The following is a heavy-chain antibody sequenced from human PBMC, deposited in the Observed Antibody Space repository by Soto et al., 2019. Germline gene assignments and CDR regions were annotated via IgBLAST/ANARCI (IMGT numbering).Heavy chain of an antibody. CDR3: AREGIAAAGTFDY. CDR2: IIPILGIA. D-gene: IGHD6-13*01. V-gene: IGHV1-69*04. CDR1: GYTFTSYA. Sequence: GASVKVSCKASGYTFTSYAISWVRQAPGQGLEWMGRIIPILGIANYAQKFQGRVTITADKSTSTAYMELSSLRSEDTAVYYCAREGIAAAGTFDYWGQGTLVTVSS. J-gene: IGHJ4*02.